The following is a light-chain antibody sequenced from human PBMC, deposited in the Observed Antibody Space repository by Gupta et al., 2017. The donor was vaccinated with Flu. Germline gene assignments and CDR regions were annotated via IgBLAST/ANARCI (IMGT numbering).Light chain of an antibody. CDR1: TVTVTSGHY. CDR2: DTS. Sequence: QAVVPQEPSLPVSPGGTVTLTCGSSTVTVTSGHYPYWFQQKTGQAPRTLIYDTSNKHSWTPARFSGSLLGGKAALTVSGAQPEDEADYYCLRYYSGVRVFGGGTKLTVL. V-gene: IGLV7-46*01. J-gene: IGLJ2*01. CDR3: LRYYSGVRV.